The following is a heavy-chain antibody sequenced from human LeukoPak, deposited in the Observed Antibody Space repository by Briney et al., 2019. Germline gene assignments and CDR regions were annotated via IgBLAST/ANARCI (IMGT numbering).Heavy chain of an antibody. V-gene: IGHV3-74*01. Sequence: GGSLRLSCAASGFTFSSYWMHWVRQAPGKGLVWVSRINSDGSSTSYADSVKGRFTISRDNAKNTLYLQMNGLRAEDTAVYYCARGDHYYDSSGYYGSPDYWGQGTLVTVSS. CDR2: INSDGSST. D-gene: IGHD3-22*01. J-gene: IGHJ4*02. CDR1: GFTFSSYW. CDR3: ARGDHYYDSSGYYGSPDY.